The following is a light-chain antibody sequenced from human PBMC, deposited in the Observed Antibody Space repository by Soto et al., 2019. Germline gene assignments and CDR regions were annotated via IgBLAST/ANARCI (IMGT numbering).Light chain of an antibody. Sequence: IGLTQSPANLSVSPGERATLSCGSSQSVSSNLAWYQRKPGQAPRLLIYGASTRATGIPARFSGSGSGTEFTLTISSLQSEDFAVYYCQQYNDWPPITFGQGTRLEIK. CDR3: QQYNDWPPIT. V-gene: IGKV3-15*01. J-gene: IGKJ5*01. CDR1: QSVSSN. CDR2: GAS.